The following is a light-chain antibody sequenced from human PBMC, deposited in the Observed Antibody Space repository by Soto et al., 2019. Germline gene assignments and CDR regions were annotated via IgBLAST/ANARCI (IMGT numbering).Light chain of an antibody. CDR1: QNINSW. Sequence: DIQMTQSPSTLSASVGERVTITCRASQNINSWLAWYQQKPGKAPKLLIYKASSLESGVPSRFSGSGSGTEYTLTISSLQPDDFATYYCHQYNNYSPSTFGQGTRLEIK. V-gene: IGKV1-5*03. CDR2: KAS. J-gene: IGKJ5*01. CDR3: HQYNNYSPST.